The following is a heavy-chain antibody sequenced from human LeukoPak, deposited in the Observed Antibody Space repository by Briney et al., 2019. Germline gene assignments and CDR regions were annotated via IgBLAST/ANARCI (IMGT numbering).Heavy chain of an antibody. J-gene: IGHJ4*02. Sequence: TGGSLRLSCAASGFTVITNNMTWVRQAPGKGLEWVSVLYSDGNTKYADSVQGRFTISGDNSKNTLYLEMNSLSPDDTAVYYCARGVEPPAANTLAYWGQGTLVTVSS. CDR2: LYSDGNT. CDR3: ARGVEPPAANTLAY. D-gene: IGHD2-2*01. CDR1: GFTVITNN. V-gene: IGHV3-53*01.